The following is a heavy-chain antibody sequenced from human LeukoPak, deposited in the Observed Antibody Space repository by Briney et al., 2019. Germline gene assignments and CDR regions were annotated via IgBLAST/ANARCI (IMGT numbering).Heavy chain of an antibody. Sequence: GGSLRLSCAASGFTFSSYAMSWVRQAPGKGLEWVANIKQDGSEKYYVDSVKGRFTISRDNAKNSLYLQMNSLRAEDTAVYYCAREAFWSGPNWFDPWGQGTLVTVSS. V-gene: IGHV3-7*01. CDR2: IKQDGSEK. D-gene: IGHD3-3*01. J-gene: IGHJ5*02. CDR1: GFTFSSYA. CDR3: AREAFWSGPNWFDP.